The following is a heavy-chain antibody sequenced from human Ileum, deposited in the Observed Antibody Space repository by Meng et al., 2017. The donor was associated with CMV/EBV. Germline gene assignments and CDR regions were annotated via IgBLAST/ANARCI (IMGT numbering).Heavy chain of an antibody. CDR2: ISSNGNTI. V-gene: IGHV3-48*03. CDR1: GFTFNTYE. Sequence: GESLKISCTASGFTFNTYEMNWVRQAPGKGLEWVSYISSNGNTIFYADFVKGRFTVSRDNPKNSLYLQMNSLRADDTAVYYCARWYCSTTSCLFDYWGQGALVNVSS. CDR3: ARWYCSTTSCLFDY. D-gene: IGHD2-2*01. J-gene: IGHJ4*02.